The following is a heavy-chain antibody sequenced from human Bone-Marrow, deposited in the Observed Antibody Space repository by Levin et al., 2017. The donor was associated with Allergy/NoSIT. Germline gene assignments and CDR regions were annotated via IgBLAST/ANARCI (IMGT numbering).Heavy chain of an antibody. CDR2: IYWDDDK. CDR1: GFSLSTSGAG. CDR3: AQGRTSGWTFWGFDH. D-gene: IGHD3-16*01. J-gene: IGHJ4*02. Sequence: SGPTLVKPTQTLTLTCTFSGFSLSTSGAGVGWIRQPPGKALMWLALIYWDDDKLYNASLKNRLTITMDSSKNQVALTMTNMDPTDTATYFCAQGRTSGWTFWGFDHWGQGALVTVAS. V-gene: IGHV2-5*02.